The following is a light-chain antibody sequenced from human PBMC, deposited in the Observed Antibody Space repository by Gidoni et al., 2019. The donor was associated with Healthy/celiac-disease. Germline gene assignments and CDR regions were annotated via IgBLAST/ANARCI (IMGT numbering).Light chain of an antibody. Sequence: IVLPQSPATLSFSPGERATLSCRASQSVSSYLAWYQQKPGKAPRLLIYDASNRATGIPARFSGSGSGTDFTLTISSLEPEDFAVYYCQQRRNWPPLFGPXTKVDIK. CDR3: QQRRNWPPL. CDR2: DAS. V-gene: IGKV3-11*01. J-gene: IGKJ3*01. CDR1: QSVSSY.